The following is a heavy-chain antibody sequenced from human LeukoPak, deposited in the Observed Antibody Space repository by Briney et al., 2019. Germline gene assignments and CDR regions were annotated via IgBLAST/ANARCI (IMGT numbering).Heavy chain of an antibody. D-gene: IGHD2-15*01. CDR1: GFTFSSYG. CDR2: ILYDGSTK. Sequence: ETGGSLRLSCAASGFTFSSYGMHWVRQAPSKGLEWVAVILYDGSTKYYADSVKGRFTISRDNSKNTLYLQMSSLRAEDTAVYYCAKDSEYCSGGSCYGAFDIWGQGTMVTVSS. CDR3: AKDSEYCSGGSCYGAFDI. V-gene: IGHV3-30*18. J-gene: IGHJ3*02.